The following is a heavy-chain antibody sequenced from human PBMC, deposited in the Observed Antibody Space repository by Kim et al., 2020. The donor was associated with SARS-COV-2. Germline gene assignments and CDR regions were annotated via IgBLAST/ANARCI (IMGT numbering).Heavy chain of an antibody. CDR2: MNPSTGKA. D-gene: IGHD2-8*02. CDR1: GYNFISFD. Sequence: ASVKVSCQAFGYNFISFDINWVRQAPGQGPEWLGWMNPSTGKAGYSEKLQGRVTMTRQTSISTAYMELNSLKSDDTAIYYCTRSKLVWSPDTWGQGTLVT. V-gene: IGHV1-8*01. J-gene: IGHJ5*02. CDR3: TRSKLVWSPDT.